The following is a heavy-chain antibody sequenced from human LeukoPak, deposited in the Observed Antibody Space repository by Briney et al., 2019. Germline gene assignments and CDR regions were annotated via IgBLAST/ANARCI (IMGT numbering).Heavy chain of an antibody. D-gene: IGHD6-6*01. J-gene: IGHJ6*02. Sequence: PGGSLRLSCAASGFTFSSYSMNWVRQAPGKGLEWVSSISSSSSYIYYADSVKGRFTISRDSAKNSLYLQMNSLRAEDTAVYYCARDTSSPGGGNYYGMDVWGQGTTVTVSS. CDR1: GFTFSSYS. CDR2: ISSSSSYI. CDR3: ARDTSSPGGGNYYGMDV. V-gene: IGHV3-21*01.